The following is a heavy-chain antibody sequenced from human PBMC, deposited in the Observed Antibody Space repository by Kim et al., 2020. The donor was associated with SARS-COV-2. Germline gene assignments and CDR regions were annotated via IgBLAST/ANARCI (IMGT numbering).Heavy chain of an antibody. Sequence: SVKVSCKASGGTFSSYAISWVRQAPGQGLEWMGGIIPIFGTANYAQKFQGRVTITADESTSTAYMELSSLRSEDTAVYYCAREFGGYQLSPTWFDPWGQGTLVTVSS. CDR1: GGTFSSYA. D-gene: IGHD2-2*01. CDR2: IIPIFGTA. J-gene: IGHJ5*02. V-gene: IGHV1-69*13. CDR3: AREFGGYQLSPTWFDP.